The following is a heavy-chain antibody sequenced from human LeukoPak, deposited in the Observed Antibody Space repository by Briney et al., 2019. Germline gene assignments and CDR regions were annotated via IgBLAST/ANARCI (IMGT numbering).Heavy chain of an antibody. Sequence: ASVKVSCKASGYTFTGYYMHWVRQAPGQGLEWMGWINPNSGGTNYAQKFQGRVTMTRDTSISTAYMELSRLRSDDTAVYYCARAVPEQELVRGAFNYWGQGILVTVSS. CDR3: ARAVPEQELVRGAFNY. CDR2: INPNSGGT. CDR1: GYTFTGYY. D-gene: IGHD6-13*01. V-gene: IGHV1-2*02. J-gene: IGHJ4*02.